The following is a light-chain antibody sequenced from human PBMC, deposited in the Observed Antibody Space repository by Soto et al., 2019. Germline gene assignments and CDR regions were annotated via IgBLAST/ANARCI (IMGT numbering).Light chain of an antibody. CDR2: KAY. CDR3: QQSYSTPPYT. CDR1: QTISSW. V-gene: IGKV1-5*03. Sequence: DLQMTQSPSTLSGSLGDSVTITCRASQTISSWLAWYQQKPGKAPKLMIYKAYTLKSGVPSRFSGSGSGTDFTLTISSLQPEDFATYYCQQSYSTPPYTCGQGTKVDIK. J-gene: IGKJ2*01.